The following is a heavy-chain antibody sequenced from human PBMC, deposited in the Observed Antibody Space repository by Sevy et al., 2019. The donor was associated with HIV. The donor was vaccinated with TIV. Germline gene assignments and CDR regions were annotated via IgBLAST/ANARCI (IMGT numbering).Heavy chain of an antibody. CDR3: ARAPSGSQGPGQYFQH. Sequence: ASVKVSCKASGYTFNSYVITWVRHAPGQGLEWMGKISGYNGDTKYGQKFQGRVTMTTDPSTSTAYMELRSLKSDDTAVYYCARAPSGSQGPGQYFQHWGQGTLVTVSS. V-gene: IGHV1-18*01. D-gene: IGHD1-26*01. CDR1: GYTFNSYV. CDR2: ISGYNGDT. J-gene: IGHJ1*01.